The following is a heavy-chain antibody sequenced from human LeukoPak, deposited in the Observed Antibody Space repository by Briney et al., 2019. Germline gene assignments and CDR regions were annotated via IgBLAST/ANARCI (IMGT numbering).Heavy chain of an antibody. CDR1: GFTVSSNY. CDR3: ARDMGRSDTSDWYFDL. CDR2: IKQDGSKK. D-gene: IGHD1-26*01. Sequence: GGSLRLSCAASGFTVSSNYMTWVRQAPGKGPEWVADIKQDGSKKYYVDSLKGRFTISRDNTNNLLYLQMNSLRAEDTALYYCARDMGRSDTSDWYFDLWGRGTLVTVSS. V-gene: IGHV3-7*01. J-gene: IGHJ2*01.